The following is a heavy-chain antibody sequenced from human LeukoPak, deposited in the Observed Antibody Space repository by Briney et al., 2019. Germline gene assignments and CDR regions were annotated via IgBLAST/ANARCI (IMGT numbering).Heavy chain of an antibody. J-gene: IGHJ4*02. D-gene: IGHD2/OR15-2a*01. CDR1: GFTFSSYG. V-gene: IGHV3-33*03. CDR3: ASTNRLDY. CDR2: IWYDGSNK. Sequence: GGSLRLSCAASGFTFSSYGMHWVRQAPGKGLEWVAVIWYDGSNKYYAGSVKGRFTISRGNAKNTLFLQMNSLRVEDAAVYYCASTNRLDYWGQGTLVTVSS.